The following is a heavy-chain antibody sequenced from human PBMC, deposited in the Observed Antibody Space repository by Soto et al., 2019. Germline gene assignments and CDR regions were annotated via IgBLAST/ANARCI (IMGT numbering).Heavy chain of an antibody. CDR2: IYKSATT. D-gene: IGHD7-27*01. V-gene: IGHV4-30-4*01. J-gene: IGHJ5*01. Sequence: SETLSLTCSVSGDSISNLDYFWAWIRQPPGQALEYIGYIYKSATTYYNPSFESRVAISVDTSKSQFSLNVTSVTAADTAVYFCARGRYCLTGRCFPNWFDSWGEGALVTVSS. CDR3: ARGRYCLTGRCFPNWFDS. CDR1: GDSISNLDYF.